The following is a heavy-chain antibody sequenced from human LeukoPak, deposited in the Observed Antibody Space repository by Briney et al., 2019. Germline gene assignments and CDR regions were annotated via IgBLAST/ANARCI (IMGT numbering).Heavy chain of an antibody. V-gene: IGHV4-39*01. CDR1: GGSISSSSYY. Sequence: TSETLSLTCTVSGGSISSSSYYWGWIRQAPGKGLEWIGSIYYSGSTYYNPSLKSRVTISVDTSKNQFSLKLSSVTAADTAVYYCAEGVDYWGRGTLVTVSS. J-gene: IGHJ4*02. CDR3: AEGVDY. CDR2: IYYSGST.